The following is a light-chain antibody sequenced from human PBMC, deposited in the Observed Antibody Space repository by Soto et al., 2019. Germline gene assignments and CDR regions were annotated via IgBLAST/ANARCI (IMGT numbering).Light chain of an antibody. J-gene: IGKJ1*01. V-gene: IGKV1-5*03. CDR1: QSISSW. CDR3: QQYDSYPWT. CDR2: QAS. Sequence: DIQMTQSPSTLSASVGDRVTITCRASQSISSWLAWYQQKPGKAPKLLIYQASNLESAVPSRFSGSGSGTEFTLTITSLQPDDFATYYCQQYDSYPWTFGQGTKVEIK.